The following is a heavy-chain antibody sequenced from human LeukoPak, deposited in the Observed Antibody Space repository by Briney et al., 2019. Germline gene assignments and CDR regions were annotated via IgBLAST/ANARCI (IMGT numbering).Heavy chain of an antibody. J-gene: IGHJ6*04. CDR3: AKDGSAELQYYYGMDV. D-gene: IGHD2-2*01. CDR2: ISGSGGST. CDR1: GFTFSSYA. V-gene: IGHV3-23*01. Sequence: GGSLRLSCAASGFTFSSYAMSWVRQAPGKGLEWVSAISGSGGSTYYADSVKGRFTISRDNSKNTLYLQMNSLRAEDTAVYYCAKDGSAELQYYYGMDVWGEGNTVTVSS.